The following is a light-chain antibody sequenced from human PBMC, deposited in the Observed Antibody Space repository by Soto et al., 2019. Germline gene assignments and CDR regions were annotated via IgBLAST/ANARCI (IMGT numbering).Light chain of an antibody. Sequence: QSALTQPPSASGTPGQRVTISCSGSTSNIGNYTVNWYQRLPGTAPKLLIYINDQRPSGVPDRFSASKSGTSASPAISDLQSEDEADYYCAAWDDSLNGLVFGGGTKVTVL. J-gene: IGLJ2*01. CDR2: IND. V-gene: IGLV1-44*01. CDR3: AAWDDSLNGLV. CDR1: TSNIGNYT.